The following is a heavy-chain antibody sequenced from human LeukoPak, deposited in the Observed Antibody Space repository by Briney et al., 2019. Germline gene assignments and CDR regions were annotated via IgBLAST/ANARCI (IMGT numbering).Heavy chain of an antibody. CDR2: IYTSGST. V-gene: IGHV4-61*02. CDR3: ARGFDY. CDR1: GGSISSGSYY. Sequence: SQTLSLTCTVSGGSISSGSYYWSWIRQPAGKGLEWIGRIYTSGSTNYNPSLKSRVTMSIDTSANQFSLKLSSVTAADTAVYYCARGFDYWGQGTLVTVSS. J-gene: IGHJ4*02.